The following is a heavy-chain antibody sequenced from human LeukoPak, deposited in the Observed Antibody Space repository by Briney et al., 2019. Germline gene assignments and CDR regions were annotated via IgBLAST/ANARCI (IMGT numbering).Heavy chain of an antibody. V-gene: IGHV4-59*12. CDR2: IHHSGST. Sequence: SETLSLTCTVSGGSINSYYWGWIRQPPGKGLEWIGYIHHSGSTYYNPSLKSRVTISVDTSKNQFSLKLSSVTAADTAVYYCARGLNWKPYYYYYYMDVWGKGTTVTVSS. CDR1: GGSINSYY. D-gene: IGHD1-1*01. CDR3: ARGLNWKPYYYYYYMDV. J-gene: IGHJ6*03.